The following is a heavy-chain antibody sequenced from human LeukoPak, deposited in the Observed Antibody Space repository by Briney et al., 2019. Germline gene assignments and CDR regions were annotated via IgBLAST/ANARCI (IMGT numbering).Heavy chain of an antibody. CDR2: ISWNSGSI. CDR3: AKDIVGATTGPFDF. Sequence: GRSLRHSCAASGFTFDDYPMHWVRHAPGKGLEWVSGISWNSGSIGYADSVKGRFTISRDNAKNSLYLQMNSLRAEDTALYYCAKDIVGATTGPFDFWGQGTLVTVSS. V-gene: IGHV3-9*01. J-gene: IGHJ4*02. CDR1: GFTFDDYP. D-gene: IGHD1-26*01.